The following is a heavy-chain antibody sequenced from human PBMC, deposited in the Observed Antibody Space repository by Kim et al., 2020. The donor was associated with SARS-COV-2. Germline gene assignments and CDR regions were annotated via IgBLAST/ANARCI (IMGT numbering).Heavy chain of an antibody. D-gene: IGHD6-19*01. J-gene: IGHJ4*02. CDR2: IHSSGRA. CDR3: ARGNGWHLF. CDR1: GDSMIDFF. Sequence: SETLSLTCNVSGDSMIDFFWSWIRQPPGRRLEWLGYIHSSGRANYNPSVKRRVTLSVDTSKSQFSLNLISVTAADTAIYYCARGNGWHLFWGQGTLVTVS. V-gene: IGHV4-59*01.